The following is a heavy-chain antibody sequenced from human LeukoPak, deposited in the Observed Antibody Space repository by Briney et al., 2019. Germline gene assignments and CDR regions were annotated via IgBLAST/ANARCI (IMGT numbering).Heavy chain of an antibody. Sequence: GGSLRLSCAASGFTVSSKYMGWVRQAPGKGLEWVSVIYSGEITYYADSVKGRFTTSRDNSKNTVYLQMNSLRADDTAVYYCARESTTVTPSHRYYFDYWGRGTLVTVSS. V-gene: IGHV3-66*02. CDR3: ARESTTVTPSHRYYFDY. D-gene: IGHD4-17*01. J-gene: IGHJ4*02. CDR1: GFTVSSKY. CDR2: IYSGEIT.